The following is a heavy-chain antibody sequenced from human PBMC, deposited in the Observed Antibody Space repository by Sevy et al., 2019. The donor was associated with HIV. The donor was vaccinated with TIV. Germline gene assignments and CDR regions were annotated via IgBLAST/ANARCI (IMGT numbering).Heavy chain of an antibody. J-gene: IGHJ4*02. CDR3: ARRYFDL. Sequence: GGSLRLSCKASGFTVSSFWMQWVRQAPGKGLEWVANIRQDGSEMYYVGSVKGRFTISRDNAKNALYLQMDGLRAEDTAVYYCARRYFDLWGQGTLVTVSS. CDR2: IRQDGSEM. V-gene: IGHV3-7*03. CDR1: GFTVSSFW.